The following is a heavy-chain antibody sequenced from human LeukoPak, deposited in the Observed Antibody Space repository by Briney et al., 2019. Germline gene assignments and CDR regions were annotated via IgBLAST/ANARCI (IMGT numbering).Heavy chain of an antibody. CDR1: GFTFSSYW. J-gene: IGHJ4*02. D-gene: IGHD4-17*01. CDR3: ARDPATANFDY. Sequence: GGSLRLSCAGSGFTFSSYWMHWVRQAPGKGLVWVSRINSDGSSTSYADSVKGRFTISRDNAKNTLYLQMNSLRAEDTAVYYCARDPATANFDYWGQGTLVTVSS. CDR2: INSDGSST. V-gene: IGHV3-74*01.